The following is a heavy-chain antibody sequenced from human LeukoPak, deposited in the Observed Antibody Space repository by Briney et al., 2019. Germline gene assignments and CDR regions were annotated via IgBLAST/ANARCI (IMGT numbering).Heavy chain of an antibody. D-gene: IGHD3-16*02. V-gene: IGHV1-2*02. CDR3: ARGMERYDYVWGSYPRGGNFDY. CDR1: GYTFTGYY. J-gene: IGHJ4*02. Sequence: ASVKVSCKASGYTFTGYYMHWVRQAPGQGLDWMGWINPNSGGTNYAQKFQGRVTMTRDTSISTAYMELSRLRSDDTAVYYCARGMERYDYVWGSYPRGGNFDYWGQGTLVTVSS. CDR2: INPNSGGT.